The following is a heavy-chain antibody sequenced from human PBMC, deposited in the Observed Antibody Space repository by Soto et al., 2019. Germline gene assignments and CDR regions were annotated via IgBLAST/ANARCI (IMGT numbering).Heavy chain of an antibody. CDR3: ARVYDFWSGADP. V-gene: IGHV4-59*01. J-gene: IGHJ5*02. Sequence: SETLSLTCTVSGGSISSYYWSWIRQPPGKGLEWIGYIYYSGSTNYNPSLKSRVTISVDTSKNQFSLKLSSVTAADTAVYYCARVYDFWSGADPWGQGTLVTVSS. D-gene: IGHD3-3*01. CDR1: GGSISSYY. CDR2: IYYSGST.